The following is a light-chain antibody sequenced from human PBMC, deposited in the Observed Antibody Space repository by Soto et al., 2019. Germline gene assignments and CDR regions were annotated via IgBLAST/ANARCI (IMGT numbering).Light chain of an antibody. V-gene: IGKV3-20*01. CDR2: NTS. CDR3: QHYGGSFI. CDR1: QSINSKS. J-gene: IGKJ3*01. Sequence: EIVLTQSPGTLSLSPGEGATVSCRVSQSINSKSLVWYQRKFGQAPRLLIYNTSSRTTGIPDRFSGSGSGTDFTLSISRLEHEDFAVYYCQHYGGSFIFGPGTKVDFK.